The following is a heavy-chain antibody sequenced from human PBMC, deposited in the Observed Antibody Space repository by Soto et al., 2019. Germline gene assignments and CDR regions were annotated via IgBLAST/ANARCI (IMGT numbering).Heavy chain of an antibody. CDR2: INHSGST. V-gene: IGHV4-34*01. CDR3: ARGRKKGYYYDSSGYYFDY. D-gene: IGHD3-22*01. Sequence: SETLSLTCAVYGGSFSGYYWSWIRQPPGKGLEWIGEINHSGSTNYNPSLKSRVTISVDTSKNQFSLKLSSVTAADTAVYYCARGRKKGYYYDSSGYYFDYWGQGTLVTVSS. CDR1: GGSFSGYY. J-gene: IGHJ4*02.